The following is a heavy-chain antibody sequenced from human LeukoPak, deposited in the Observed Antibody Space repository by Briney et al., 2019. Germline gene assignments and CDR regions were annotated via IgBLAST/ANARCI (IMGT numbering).Heavy chain of an antibody. CDR1: GYTFTGYY. Sequence: ASVKVSCKASGYTFTGYYMHWVRQATGQGLEWMGWINPNSGGTNYAQKFQGRVTMTRDTSISTAYMELSRLRSDDTAVYYCARDLQDTLEWLLCRSDWFDPWGQGTLVTVSS. J-gene: IGHJ5*02. D-gene: IGHD3-3*01. CDR3: ARDLQDTLEWLLCRSDWFDP. CDR2: INPNSGGT. V-gene: IGHV1-2*02.